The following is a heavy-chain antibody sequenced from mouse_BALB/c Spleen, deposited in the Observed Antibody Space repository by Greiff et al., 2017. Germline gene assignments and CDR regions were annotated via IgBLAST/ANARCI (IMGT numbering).Heavy chain of an antibody. J-gene: IGHJ2*01. V-gene: IGHV5-12-1*01. Sequence: EVKLVESGGGLVKPGGSLKLSCAASGFAFSSYDMSWVRQTPEKRLEWVAYISSGGGSTYYPDTVKGRFTISRDNAKNTLYLQMSSLKSEDTAMYYCARHRDDGYHFDYWGQGTTLTVSS. D-gene: IGHD2-3*01. CDR3: ARHRDDGYHFDY. CDR2: ISSGGGST. CDR1: GFAFSSYD.